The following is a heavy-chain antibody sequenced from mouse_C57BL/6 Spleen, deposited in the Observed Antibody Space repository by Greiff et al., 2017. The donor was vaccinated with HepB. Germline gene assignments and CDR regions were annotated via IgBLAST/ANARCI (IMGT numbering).Heavy chain of an antibody. CDR3: TRGELYYFDY. V-gene: IGHV1-15*01. CDR1: GYTFTDYE. J-gene: IGHJ2*01. CDR2: IDPETGGT. D-gene: IGHD4-1*01. Sequence: QVQLKESGAELVRPGASVTLSCKASGYTFTDYEMHWVKQTPVHGLEWIGAIDPETGGTAYNQKFKGKAILTADKSSSTAYMELRSLTSEDSAVYYCTRGELYYFDYWGQGTTLTVSS.